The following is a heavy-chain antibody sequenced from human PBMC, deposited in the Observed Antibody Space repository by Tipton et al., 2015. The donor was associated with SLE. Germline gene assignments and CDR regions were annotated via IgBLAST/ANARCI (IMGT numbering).Heavy chain of an antibody. V-gene: IGHV3-49*04. Sequence: SLRLSCTASGFNFGEYAMSWVRQAPGKGLEWAGFIRNKAYDGTTEFAASVKGRFSISRDDSKSVAYLHMNSLKSEDTAVYYCTRVEIVGDAFDIWGQGTMVTVSS. CDR2: IRNKAYDGTT. CDR1: GFNFGEYA. D-gene: IGHD2-21*01. J-gene: IGHJ3*02. CDR3: TRVEIVGDAFDI.